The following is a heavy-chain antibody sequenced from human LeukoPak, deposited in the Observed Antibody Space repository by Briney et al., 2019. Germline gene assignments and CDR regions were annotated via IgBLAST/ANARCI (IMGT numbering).Heavy chain of an antibody. CDR3: ARFRDDFPDY. Sequence: GESLKISCKGAGYSFTSCWIGWVRQMAGKNRVWMVVIFPGDSDSRYSSSFQGQVTISVDKSISTAYLQWNSLKASDTAIYYCARFRDDFPDYWGQGTLIIVSS. J-gene: IGHJ4*02. CDR1: GYSFTSCW. CDR2: IFPGDSDS. D-gene: IGHD5-24*01. V-gene: IGHV5-51*01.